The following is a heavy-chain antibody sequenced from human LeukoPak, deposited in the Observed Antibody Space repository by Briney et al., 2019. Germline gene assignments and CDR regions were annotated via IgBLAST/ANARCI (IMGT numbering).Heavy chain of an antibody. J-gene: IGHJ4*02. D-gene: IGHD2-2*01. CDR2: ISVSGDTT. CDR3: ARVSSTSPPYYFDY. CDR1: GFTFSSYA. Sequence: GGSLRLSCAASGFTFSSYAMSWVRQAPGKGLEWVSVISVSGDTTNYADSVKGRFTISRDNSKNTLYLQMNSLRAEDTAVYYCARVSSTSPPYYFDYWGQGTLFTVSS. V-gene: IGHV3-23*01.